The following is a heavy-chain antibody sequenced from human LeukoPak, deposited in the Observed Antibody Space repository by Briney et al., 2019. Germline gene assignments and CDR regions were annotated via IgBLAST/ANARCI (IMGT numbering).Heavy chain of an antibody. CDR3: ARDGNVYFGVVIFADYYMDV. V-gene: IGHV1-46*01. Sequence: ASVKVSCKASGYTFTGYYIHWVRQAPGQGLEWMGIINPSGGSTSYAQKFQGRVTMTRDTSTSTVYMELSSLRSEDTAVYYCARDGNVYFGVVIFADYYMDVWGKGTTVTVSS. CDR1: GYTFTGYY. J-gene: IGHJ6*03. D-gene: IGHD3-3*01. CDR2: INPSGGST.